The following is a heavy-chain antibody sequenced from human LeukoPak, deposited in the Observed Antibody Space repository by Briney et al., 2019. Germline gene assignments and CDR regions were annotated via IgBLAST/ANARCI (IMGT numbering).Heavy chain of an antibody. Sequence: GGSLRLSCAASGFTFTSYAMSWVRQAPGKVLEWVSAISGSGGSTYYADSVKGRFTISRDNSKNTLYLQMNSLRAEDTAVYYCAKPRPSCSSSWYDHWGQGTLVTVSS. CDR2: ISGSGGST. CDR3: AKPRPSCSSSWYDH. V-gene: IGHV3-23*01. D-gene: IGHD6-13*01. CDR1: GFTFTSYA. J-gene: IGHJ5*02.